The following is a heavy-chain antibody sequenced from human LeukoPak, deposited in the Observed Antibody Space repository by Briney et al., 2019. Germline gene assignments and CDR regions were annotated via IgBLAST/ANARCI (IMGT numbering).Heavy chain of an antibody. CDR1: GFTFSSYA. J-gene: IGHJ4*02. CDR3: AKSLSRTGDY. Sequence: GGSLRLSCAASGFTFSSYARRWVRQAPGKGLEWVSAISGSGGSTYYADSVKGRFTISRDNSKNTLYLQMNSLRAEDTAVYYCAKSLSRTGDYWGQGTLVTVSS. CDR2: ISGSGGST. D-gene: IGHD1-14*01. V-gene: IGHV3-23*01.